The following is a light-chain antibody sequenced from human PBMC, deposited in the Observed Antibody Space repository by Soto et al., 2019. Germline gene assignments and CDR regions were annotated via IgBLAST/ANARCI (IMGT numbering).Light chain of an antibody. CDR3: QHYKSHPYT. CDR1: QGIDNF. V-gene: IGKV1-16*01. Sequence: DIQMTQSPSSLSASVGDTVTSTCRAIQGIDNFLAWVQQKPGKAPKSLVYAASNLQSGVPSRFRGSGYGTDFTLTISSLQSEDFATYYCQHYKSHPYTFGPGTIVDIK. CDR2: AAS. J-gene: IGKJ3*01.